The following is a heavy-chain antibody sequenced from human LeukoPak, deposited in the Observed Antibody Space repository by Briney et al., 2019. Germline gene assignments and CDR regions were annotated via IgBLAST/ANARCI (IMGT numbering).Heavy chain of an antibody. Sequence: PSETLSLTCAVSGGSISSGGYSWSWIRQPPGKGLEWIGYIYHSGSTYYNPSLKSRVTISVDRSKNQFSLKLSSVTAADTAVYYCARNSITIFGVVQYYFDSWGQGTLVTVSS. D-gene: IGHD3-3*01. V-gene: IGHV4-30-2*01. J-gene: IGHJ4*02. CDR1: GGSISSGGYS. CDR3: ARNSITIFGVVQYYFDS. CDR2: IYHSGST.